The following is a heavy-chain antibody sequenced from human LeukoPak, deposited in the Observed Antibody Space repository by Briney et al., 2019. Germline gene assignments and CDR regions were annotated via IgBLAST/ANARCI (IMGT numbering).Heavy chain of an antibody. J-gene: IGHJ4*02. Sequence: ASVKVSCKASGYTFTGYYMHWVRQAPGQGLEWMGRINPNSGGTNYAQKFQGRGTMTRNTSISTAYMELSRLRSDDTAVYYCARVVRDGYKTYYFDYWGQGTLVTVSS. CDR2: INPNSGGT. D-gene: IGHD5-24*01. V-gene: IGHV1-2*06. CDR3: ARVVRDGYKTYYFDY. CDR1: GYTFTGYY.